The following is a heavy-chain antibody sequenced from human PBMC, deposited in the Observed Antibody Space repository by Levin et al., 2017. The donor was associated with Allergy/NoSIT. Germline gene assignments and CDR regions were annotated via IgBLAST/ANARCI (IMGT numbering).Heavy chain of an antibody. Sequence: PGESLKISCAASEFTFSYFTMHWVRQAPGKGLEWVAVISNDGSNEYYADSVKGRFTISRDNSKNTLYLQMNSLRAEDTAVYYCAKTRSVYGDYGGIDYWGQGTLVTVSS. CDR2: ISNDGSNE. CDR1: EFTFSYFT. CDR3: AKTRSVYGDYGGIDY. J-gene: IGHJ4*02. V-gene: IGHV3-30-3*02. D-gene: IGHD4-17*01.